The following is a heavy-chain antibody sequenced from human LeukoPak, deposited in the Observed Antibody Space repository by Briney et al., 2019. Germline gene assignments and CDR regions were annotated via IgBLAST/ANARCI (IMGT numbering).Heavy chain of an antibody. V-gene: IGHV3-30*03. Sequence: GRSLRLSCAASGFTFSSYGMHWVRQAPGKGLEWVAVISYDGSNKYYTDSVKGRFTISRDNSKNTLYLQMNSLRAEDTAVYYCAFDRRELPQIYYYSYGMDVWGQGTTVTVSS. J-gene: IGHJ6*02. CDR2: ISYDGSNK. CDR3: AFDRRELPQIYYYSYGMDV. D-gene: IGHD1-26*01. CDR1: GFTFSSYG.